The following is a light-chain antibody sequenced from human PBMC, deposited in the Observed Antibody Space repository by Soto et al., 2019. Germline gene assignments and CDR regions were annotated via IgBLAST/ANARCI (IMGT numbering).Light chain of an antibody. J-gene: IGKJ5*01. CDR2: GTP. CDR1: QSVSSSS. V-gene: IGKV3-20*01. CDR3: QQYDNSLIT. Sequence: EIVLTQSPGTLSLSPGERATLSCRASQSVSSSSLAWYQQRRGQAPRLLIYGTPSRATGIPDRFSGSGSATDFTLTISRLEPEDFAVYYCQQYDNSLITFGQGTRLEIK.